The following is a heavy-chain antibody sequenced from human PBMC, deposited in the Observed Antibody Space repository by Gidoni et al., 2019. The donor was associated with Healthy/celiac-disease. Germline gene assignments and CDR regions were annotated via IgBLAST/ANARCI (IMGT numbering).Heavy chain of an antibody. CDR2: ISAYNGNT. Sequence: QVQLVQSGAEVKKPGASVKVSCKASGYTFTSYGISWVRQAPGQGLEWMGWISAYNGNTNYAQKLQGRVTMTTDTSTSTAYMELRSLRSDDTAVYYCARDSPQLDDSSGYWDYFDYWGQGTLVTVSS. J-gene: IGHJ4*02. V-gene: IGHV1-18*01. CDR3: ARDSPQLDDSSGYWDYFDY. D-gene: IGHD3-22*01. CDR1: GYTFTSYG.